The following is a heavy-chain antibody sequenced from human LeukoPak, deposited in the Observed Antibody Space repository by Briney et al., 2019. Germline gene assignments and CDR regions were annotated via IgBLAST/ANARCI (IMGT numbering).Heavy chain of an antibody. D-gene: IGHD2-15*01. V-gene: IGHV4-34*01. CDR1: GGSFSGYY. Sequence: SETLSLTCAVYGGSFSGYYWSWIRQPPGKGLEWIGGINHSGSTNYNPSLKSRVTISVDTSKNQFSLKLSSVTAADTAVYYCARASRRYCSGGSCYSPYYYYGMDVWGQGTTVTVSS. CDR3: ARASRRYCSGGSCYSPYYYYGMDV. CDR2: INHSGST. J-gene: IGHJ6*02.